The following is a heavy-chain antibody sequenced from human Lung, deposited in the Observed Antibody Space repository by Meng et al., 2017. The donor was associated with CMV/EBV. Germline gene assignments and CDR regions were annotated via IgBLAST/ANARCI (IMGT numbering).Heavy chain of an antibody. J-gene: IGHJ5*02. D-gene: IGHD3-16*01. CDR1: GGSTNSYY. CDR3: ARGRAQIGWFDP. CDR2: VFYTGTT. Sequence: SETLSLXXTVSGGSTNSYYWTWIRQAPGKGLEWIGYVFYTGTTKYNPSLKSRVTMSLDTSKSHFSLKLTSVTAADTAIYYCARGRAQIGWFDPWGQGTLVXVSS. V-gene: IGHV4-59*01.